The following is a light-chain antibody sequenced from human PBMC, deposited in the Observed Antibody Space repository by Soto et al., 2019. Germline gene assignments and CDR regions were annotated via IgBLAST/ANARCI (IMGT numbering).Light chain of an antibody. CDR1: SSNIGAGYD. V-gene: IGLV1-40*01. CDR2: GNS. Sequence: QSVLTQSPSVSGAPGQRVTISCTVSSSNIGAGYDVHWYQQLPGTAPKLLIYGNSNRPSGVPDRFSGSKSGTSASLAITGLQAEDEADYYCQSYDSSLRGSVFGGGTQLTVL. CDR3: QSYDSSLRGSV. J-gene: IGLJ2*01.